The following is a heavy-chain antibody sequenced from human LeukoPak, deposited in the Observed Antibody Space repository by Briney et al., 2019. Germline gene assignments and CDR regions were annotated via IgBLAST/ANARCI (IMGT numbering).Heavy chain of an antibody. Sequence: GGSLRLSCAASGFTVSSNYMSWVRQAPGKGLEWVSVIYSGGSTYYADSVKGRFTISRDSSKNTLYLQMNSLRAEDTAVYYCARFSTYYYDSSGYFDYWGQGTLVTVSS. CDR1: GFTVSSNY. CDR3: ARFSTYYYDSSGYFDY. V-gene: IGHV3-66*01. J-gene: IGHJ4*02. D-gene: IGHD3-22*01. CDR2: IYSGGST.